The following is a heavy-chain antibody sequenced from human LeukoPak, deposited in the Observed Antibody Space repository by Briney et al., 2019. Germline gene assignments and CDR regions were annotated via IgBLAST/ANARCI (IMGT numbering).Heavy chain of an antibody. CDR1: GFTFSSYA. J-gene: IGHJ6*02. V-gene: IGHV3-30-3*01. CDR2: ISYDGSNK. Sequence: GGSVRLFCAASGFTFSSYAMHWVRQAPGKGLEWVAVISYDGSNKYYADSVKGRFTISRDNSKNTLYLQMNSLRAEDTAVYYCARDWNLTKRITIFGVVITRGAYGMDVWGQGTTVTVSS. D-gene: IGHD3-3*01. CDR3: ARDWNLTKRITIFGVVITRGAYGMDV.